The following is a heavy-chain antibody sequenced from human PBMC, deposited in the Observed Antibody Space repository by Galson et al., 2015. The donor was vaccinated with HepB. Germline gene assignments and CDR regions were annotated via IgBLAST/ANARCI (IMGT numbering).Heavy chain of an antibody. CDR3: ARDFNYFDY. CDR2: ISYDGSNK. V-gene: IGHV3-30-3*01. Sequence: SLRLSCAASGFTFSSYAMHWVRQAPGKGLEWVAVISYDGSNKYYADSVKGRFTISRDNSKNTLYLQMNSLRAGDTAVYYCARDFNYFDYWGQGTLVTVSS. J-gene: IGHJ4*02. CDR1: GFTFSSYA.